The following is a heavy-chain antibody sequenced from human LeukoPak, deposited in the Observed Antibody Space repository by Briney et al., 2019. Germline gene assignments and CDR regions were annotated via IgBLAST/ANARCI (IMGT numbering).Heavy chain of an antibody. J-gene: IGHJ6*03. CDR3: ARGPRGNYYYYYMDV. Sequence: SETLSLTCTVSGGSISSYYWSWLRQPPGKGLEWIGYIYYSGSTNYNPSLKSRVTISVDTSKNQFSLKLSSVTAADTAVYYCARGPRGNYYYYYMDVWGKGTTVTISS. V-gene: IGHV4-59*01. CDR1: GGSISSYY. CDR2: IYYSGST.